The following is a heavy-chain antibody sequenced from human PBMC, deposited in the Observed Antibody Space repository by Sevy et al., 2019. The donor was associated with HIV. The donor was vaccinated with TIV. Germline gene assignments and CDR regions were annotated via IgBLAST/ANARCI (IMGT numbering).Heavy chain of an antibody. V-gene: IGHV3-23*01. D-gene: IGHD1-26*01. J-gene: IGHJ5*02. CDR3: AKDRGGSYIFDP. CDR1: GFTFSSYA. Sequence: GGSLRLSCAASGFTFSSYAMSWVRQAPGKGLEWVSAISGGGDSTYYADSVKGRFTISRDNSKNRLYLQMNSLRAEDTAVYYCAKDRGGSYIFDPWGQGTLVTVSS. CDR2: ISGGGDST.